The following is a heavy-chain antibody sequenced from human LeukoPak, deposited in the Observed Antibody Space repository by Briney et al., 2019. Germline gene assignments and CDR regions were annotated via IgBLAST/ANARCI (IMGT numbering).Heavy chain of an antibody. J-gene: IGHJ4*02. CDR1: GYTFTGYY. D-gene: IGHD1-7*01. Sequence: ASVKVSCKASGYTFTGYYMHWVQQAPGQGLEWMGWVNPNTGGTNYAQKFQGRVTMTRDTSIRTAYMELSRLRSDDTAVYHCARVQISGTNAFDYWGQGTLVTVSS. V-gene: IGHV1-2*02. CDR2: VNPNTGGT. CDR3: ARVQISGTNAFDY.